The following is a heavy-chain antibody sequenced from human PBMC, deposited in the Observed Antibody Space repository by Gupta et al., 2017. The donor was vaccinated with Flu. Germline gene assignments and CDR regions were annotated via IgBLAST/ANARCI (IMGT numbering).Heavy chain of an antibody. D-gene: IGHD3-16*01. CDR1: GDSVSSNSVA. V-gene: IGHV6-1*01. CDR2: TYYRSKWYN. CDR3: ARGGSGFKFPYGSPLYYYYAMDV. J-gene: IGHJ6*02. Sequence: QVQLQQSGPGLVKPSQTLSLTCAISGDSVSSNSVAWNWSRQSPSRGLEWLGRTYYRSKWYNDYAVSVKGRITIKPDTSKNLFSLQLNSVTPEDTAVYYCARGGSGFKFPYGSPLYYYYAMDVWGQGTTVTVSS.